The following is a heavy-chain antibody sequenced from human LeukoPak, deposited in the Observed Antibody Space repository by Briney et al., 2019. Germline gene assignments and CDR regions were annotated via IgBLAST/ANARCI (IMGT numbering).Heavy chain of an antibody. CDR2: ISWNSGSI. V-gene: IGHV3-9*01. CDR1: GFTFDDYA. J-gene: IGHJ4*02. Sequence: GRSLRLSCAASGFTFDDYAMHWVRQAPGKGLEWVSGISWNSGSIGYADSVKGRFTISRDNAKNSLYLQMNSLRAEDTALYYCAKAMYYYDSSGYYSFWDYWGQGTLVTVSS. CDR3: AKAMYYYDSSGYYSFWDY. D-gene: IGHD3-22*01.